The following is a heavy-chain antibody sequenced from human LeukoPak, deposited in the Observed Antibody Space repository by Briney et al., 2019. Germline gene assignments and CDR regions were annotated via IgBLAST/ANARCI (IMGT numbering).Heavy chain of an antibody. D-gene: IGHD2-2*02. V-gene: IGHV4-30-4*08. J-gene: IGHJ4*02. CDR1: GGSISSGDYY. CDR3: ARVSLDCSSTSCYTLFDY. CDR2: IYYSGST. Sequence: SQTLSLTCTVSGGSISSGDYYWSWIRQPPGKGLEWIGYIYYSGSTYYNPSLKSRVTISVDTSKNQFSLKLSSVTAADTAVYYCARVSLDCSSTSCYTLFDYWGQGTPVTVSS.